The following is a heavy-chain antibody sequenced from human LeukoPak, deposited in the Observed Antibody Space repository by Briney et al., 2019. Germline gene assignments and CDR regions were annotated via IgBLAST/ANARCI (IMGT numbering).Heavy chain of an antibody. V-gene: IGHV1-2*02. CDR3: ATRLDSSSPTLYFDY. CDR1: GYTFTGYY. CDR2: INPNSGGT. D-gene: IGHD6-6*01. J-gene: IGHJ4*02. Sequence: GASVKVSCKASGYTFTGYYMHWVRQAPGQGLEWMGWINPNSGGTNYAQKFQGRVTMTRDTSISTAYMELSRLRSDDTAVYYCATRLDSSSPTLYFDYWGQGTLVTVSS.